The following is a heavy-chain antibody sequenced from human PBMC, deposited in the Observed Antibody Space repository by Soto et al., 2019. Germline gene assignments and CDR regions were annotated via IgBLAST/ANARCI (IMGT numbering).Heavy chain of an antibody. CDR3: ARGMAMAGHYFDY. V-gene: IGHV4-34*01. CDR1: VGSFSGYY. CDR2: INHSGST. Sequence: QVQLQQWGAGLLKPSETLSLTCAVYVGSFSGYYWSWIRQPPGKGLEWIGDINHSGSTNYNPSLKSRVTISVDTSKNQFSLKLSSVTAADTAVYYCARGMAMAGHYFDYWGQGTLVTVSS. J-gene: IGHJ4*02. D-gene: IGHD6-19*01.